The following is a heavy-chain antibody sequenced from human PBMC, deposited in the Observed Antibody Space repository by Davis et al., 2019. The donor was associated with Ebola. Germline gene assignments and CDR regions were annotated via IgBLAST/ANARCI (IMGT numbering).Heavy chain of an antibody. CDR2: ISYDGSNK. D-gene: IGHD5-24*01. V-gene: IGHV3-30*18. CDR1: GFTFSSYG. J-gene: IGHJ4*02. Sequence: PGGSLRLSCAASGFTFSSYGMHWVRQAPGKGLEWVAVISYDGSNKYYADSVKGRFTISRDNSKNTLYLQMNSLRAEDTAVYYCAKDRRDGYNLWGLEGYYFDYWGQGTLVTVSS. CDR3: AKDRRDGYNLWGLEGYYFDY.